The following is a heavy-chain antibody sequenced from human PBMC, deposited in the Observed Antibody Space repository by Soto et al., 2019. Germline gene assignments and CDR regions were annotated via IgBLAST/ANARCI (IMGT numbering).Heavy chain of an antibody. CDR3: TSDGTATYTGFDY. Sequence: QVQLVQSGAEVKKPGASVQVSCKASGYTSINYCMYWVRQAPGQGLEWMGRITPSGDDITYAQKFQGRLTMTRDTSTSTLYMELSSLKSDDTAVYYCTSDGTATYTGFDYWGQGTLVTVSS. J-gene: IGHJ4*02. CDR1: GYTSINYC. CDR2: ITPSGDDI. D-gene: IGHD3-16*01. V-gene: IGHV1-46*03.